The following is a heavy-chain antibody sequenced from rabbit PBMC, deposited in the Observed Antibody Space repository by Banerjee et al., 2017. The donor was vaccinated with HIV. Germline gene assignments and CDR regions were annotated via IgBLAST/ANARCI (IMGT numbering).Heavy chain of an antibody. CDR1: GFSFSSSYY. CDR3: ARHTATPGYGYGDL. J-gene: IGHJ4*01. Sequence: QSLEESGGGLVQPEGSLTLTCTASGFSFSSSYYMCWVRQAPGKGLEWIGCIGTGSGSTHYASWAKGRFTISKTSSTTVTLQMPSLTAADTATYFCARHTATPGYGYGDLWGPGTLVTVS. D-gene: IGHD6-1*01. V-gene: IGHV1S40*01. CDR2: IGTGSGST.